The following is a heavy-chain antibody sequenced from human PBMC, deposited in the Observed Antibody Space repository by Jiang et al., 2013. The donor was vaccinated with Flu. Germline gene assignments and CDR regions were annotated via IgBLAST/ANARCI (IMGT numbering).Heavy chain of an antibody. D-gene: IGHD3-9*01. CDR3: ARGGTDYDILTGYYKGRDY. CDR1: GFTFSSYW. J-gene: IGHJ4*02. CDR2: IKQDGSEK. Sequence: LLESGGGLVQPGGSLRLSCAASGFTFSSYWMSWVRQAPGKGLEWVANIKQDGSEKYYVDSVKGRFTISRDNAKNSLYLQMNSLRAEDTAVYYCARGGTDYDILTGYYKGRDYWGQGTLVTVSS. V-gene: IGHV3-7*01.